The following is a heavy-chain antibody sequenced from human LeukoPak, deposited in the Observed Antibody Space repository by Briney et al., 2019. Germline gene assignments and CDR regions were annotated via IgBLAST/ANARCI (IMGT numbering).Heavy chain of an antibody. J-gene: IGHJ6*02. CDR1: GGSFSGYY. V-gene: IGHV4-34*01. CDR2: INHSGST. D-gene: IGHD3-3*01. CDR3: ARDYDFWSGYYTGYYYGMDV. Sequence: SETLSLICAVYGGSFSGYYWSWIRQPPGKGLEWIGEINHSGSTNYNPSLKSRVTISVDTSKNQFSLKLSSVTAADTAVYYCARDYDFWSGYYTGYYYGMDVWGQGTTVTVSS.